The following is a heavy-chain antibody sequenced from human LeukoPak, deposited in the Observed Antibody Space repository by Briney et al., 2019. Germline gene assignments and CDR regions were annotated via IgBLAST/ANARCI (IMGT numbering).Heavy chain of an antibody. D-gene: IGHD6-19*01. CDR1: GYTFTSYD. Sequence: GASVKVSCKASGYTFTSYDINWVRQATGQGLEWMGRINPNSGGTNYAQKFQGRVTMTRDTSISTAYMELSRPRSDDTAVYYCARVTIAVAGRIFDYWGQGTLVTVSS. J-gene: IGHJ4*02. CDR3: ARVTIAVAGRIFDY. V-gene: IGHV1-2*06. CDR2: INPNSGGT.